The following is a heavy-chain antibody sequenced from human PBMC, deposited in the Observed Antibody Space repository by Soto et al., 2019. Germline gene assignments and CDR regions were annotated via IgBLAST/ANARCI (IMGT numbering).Heavy chain of an antibody. CDR2: VYNDGSA. CDR3: ARLVYDSRLNYLYFDH. V-gene: IGHV4-4*02. J-gene: IGHJ4*02. Sequence: SETLSLTCDVSGVSISSGNWWSWVRQPPGKGLEWLAEVYNDGSANYHPSLESRATISVDRSKNQFSLRLSSVTAADTGKYYCARLVYDSRLNYLYFDHWGQGTLVTVSS. D-gene: IGHD3-22*01. CDR1: GVSISSGNW.